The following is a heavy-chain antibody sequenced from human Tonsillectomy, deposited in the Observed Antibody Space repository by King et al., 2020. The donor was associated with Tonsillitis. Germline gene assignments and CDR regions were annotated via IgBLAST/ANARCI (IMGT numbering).Heavy chain of an antibody. Sequence: QLVQSGGGVVQPERSLRLSCAASGFTFSSYGMHWVRQAPGKGLEWVAVIWHDGSNKYYADPVKGRFTISRDNSKNKLILQMNSLRAEDTAVYYWVRDCSGGSCYSGVDYWGQGTLVTVSS. CDR2: IWHDGSNK. CDR1: GFTFSSYG. CDR3: VRDCSGGSCYSGVDY. D-gene: IGHD2-15*01. V-gene: IGHV3-33*08. J-gene: IGHJ4*02.